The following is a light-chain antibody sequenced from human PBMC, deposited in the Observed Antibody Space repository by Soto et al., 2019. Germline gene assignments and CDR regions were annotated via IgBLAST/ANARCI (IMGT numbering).Light chain of an antibody. CDR3: PSYSRSRVLV. CDR2: EVS. V-gene: IGLV2-14*01. Sequence: QSALTQPASVSGSLGQSITISCTGTSSDIGGYKYVSWYQQHPGKAPKLIIFEVSNRPSGVSDRFSGSNSGNTASLTISGRQAADGADYYCPSYSRSRVLVFGGGTKVTAL. J-gene: IGLJ3*02. CDR1: SSDIGGYKY.